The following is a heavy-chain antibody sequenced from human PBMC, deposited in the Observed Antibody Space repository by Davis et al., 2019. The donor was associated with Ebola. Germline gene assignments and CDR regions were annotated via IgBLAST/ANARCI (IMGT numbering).Heavy chain of an antibody. CDR1: GGSISSYY. CDR3: ARHGALYGDYDY. D-gene: IGHD4-17*01. Sequence: PSETLSLTCTVSGGSISSYYWSWIRQPPGKGLEWIGYIYYSGSTNYNPSLKSRVTISVDTSKNQFSLKLSSVTAADTAVYYCARHGALYGDYDYWGQGTLVTVSS. J-gene: IGHJ4*02. V-gene: IGHV4-59*08. CDR2: IYYSGST.